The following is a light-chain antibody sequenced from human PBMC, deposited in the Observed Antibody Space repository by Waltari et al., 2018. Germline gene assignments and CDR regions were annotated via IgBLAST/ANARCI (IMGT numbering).Light chain of an antibody. Sequence: QSVLTQPPSVSGAPGQRVTISCPGSSSNIGAGYDVTWCQQFPRTAPKPLIYGNSNRPSGVPDRFSGSKSGTSASLAITGLQAEDEADYYCQSYDSSLSGSWVFGGGTKLTVL. J-gene: IGLJ2*01. CDR3: QSYDSSLSGSWV. V-gene: IGLV1-40*01. CDR1: SSNIGAGYD. CDR2: GNS.